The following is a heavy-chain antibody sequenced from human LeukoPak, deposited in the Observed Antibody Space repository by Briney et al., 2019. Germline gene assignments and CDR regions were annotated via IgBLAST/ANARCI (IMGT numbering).Heavy chain of an antibody. CDR3: ARGDYDILTGYYTLHFDY. Sequence: GSLRLSCAASGFTFSSYGMNWVRQAPGKGLEWIGSIYYSGSTYYNPSLKSRVAISVDTSKNQFSLKLSSVTAADTAVYYCARGDYDILTGYYTLHFDYWGQGTLVSVYS. CDR1: GFTFSSYG. D-gene: IGHD3-9*01. CDR2: IYYSGST. V-gene: IGHV4-39*07. J-gene: IGHJ4*02.